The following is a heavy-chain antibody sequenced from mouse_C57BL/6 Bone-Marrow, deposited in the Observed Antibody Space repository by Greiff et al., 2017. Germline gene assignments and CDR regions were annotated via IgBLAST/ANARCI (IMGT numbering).Heavy chain of an antibody. CDR1: GFSLTSYG. CDR3: ARRDLYAMDY. D-gene: IGHD3-3*01. V-gene: IGHV2-2*01. J-gene: IGHJ4*01. Sequence: QVQLKQSGPGLVQPSQSLSITCTVSGFSLTSYGVHWVRQSPGKGLEWLGVIWSGGSTDSNAAFISRLSISKDNSKSQVFFKMNSLQADDTAIYYCARRDLYAMDYWGQGTSVTVSS. CDR2: IWSGGST.